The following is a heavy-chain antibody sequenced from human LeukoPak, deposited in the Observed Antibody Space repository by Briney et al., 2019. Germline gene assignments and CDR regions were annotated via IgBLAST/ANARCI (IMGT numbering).Heavy chain of an antibody. V-gene: IGHV3-66*01. Sequence: PGGSLRLSCAASGFTVSNNYMSWVRQAPGKGLEWVSVIYSGGSTYYADSVKGRFTISRDNSKNTLYLQMNSLRAEDTAVYYCARDSTVVTPMGAFDIWGQGTMVTVSS. CDR3: ARDSTVVTPMGAFDI. CDR2: IYSGGST. CDR1: GFTVSNNY. D-gene: IGHD4-23*01. J-gene: IGHJ3*02.